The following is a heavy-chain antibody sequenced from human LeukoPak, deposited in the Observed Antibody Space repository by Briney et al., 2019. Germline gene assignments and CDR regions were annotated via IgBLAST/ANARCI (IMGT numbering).Heavy chain of an antibody. CDR3: ATDPVGYCNADGCYSVDY. CDR1: GYTLTELS. CDR2: FDPEHGET. V-gene: IGHV1-24*01. D-gene: IGHD2-15*01. Sequence: ASVKVSCKVSGYTLTELSMHWVRQAPGKGLEWMGGFDPEHGETVYAQKFQGRLTMTEDTSTHTAYMELSSLRSDDTAVYYCATDPVGYCNADGCYSVDYWGKGTTVTVSS. J-gene: IGHJ6*04.